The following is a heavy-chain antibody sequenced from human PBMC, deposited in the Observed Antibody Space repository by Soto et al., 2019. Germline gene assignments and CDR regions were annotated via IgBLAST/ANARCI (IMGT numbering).Heavy chain of an antibody. CDR1: GGSISGYGYY. Sequence: PSETLSLTCSVSGGSISGYGYYWTWIRQRPGEGLEWIGYIYYSGSTYYNASLQSRIIMSLDTSKNQFSLQLGSVSAADTATYYCARDIVHGPGSLIDSWGQGTLVTVSS. D-gene: IGHD3-10*01. V-gene: IGHV4-31*03. CDR2: IYYSGST. J-gene: IGHJ4*02. CDR3: ARDIVHGPGSLIDS.